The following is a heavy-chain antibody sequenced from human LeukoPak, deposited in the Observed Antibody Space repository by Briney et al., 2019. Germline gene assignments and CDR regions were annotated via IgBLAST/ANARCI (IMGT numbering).Heavy chain of an antibody. V-gene: IGHV3-48*03. CDR3: ARDLGASRGVFFDY. CDR2: ISSSGSAT. J-gene: IGHJ4*02. Sequence: PGGSLRLSCAASGFTFSSSEMNWARQTPGKGLEWVSYISSSGSATYYADSVRGRFTISRDNAKDSLYLQMNSLRAEDTAVYYCARDLGASRGVFFDYWGQGAPVTVSS. CDR1: GFTFSSSE. D-gene: IGHD1-26*01.